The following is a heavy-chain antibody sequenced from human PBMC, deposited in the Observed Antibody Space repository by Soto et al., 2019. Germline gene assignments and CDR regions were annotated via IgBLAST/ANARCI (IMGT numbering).Heavy chain of an antibody. CDR2: IWYDGSNK. V-gene: IGHV3-30*19. Sequence: QVQLVESGGGVVQPGRSLRLSCAASGFTFSSYGMHWVRQAPGKGLEWVAVIWYDGSNKYYADSVKGRFTISRDNSKNTLYLQMNSLRAEDTAVYYCARDGLRFGELQSFDYWGQGTLVTVSS. J-gene: IGHJ4*02. CDR1: GFTFSSYG. CDR3: ARDGLRFGELQSFDY. D-gene: IGHD3-10*01.